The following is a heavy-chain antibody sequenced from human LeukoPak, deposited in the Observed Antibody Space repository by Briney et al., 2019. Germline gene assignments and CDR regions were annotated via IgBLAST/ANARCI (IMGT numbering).Heavy chain of an antibody. CDR1: GFTFSSYA. CDR2: ISYDGSNK. Sequence: GGSLRLSCAASGFTFSSYAMHWVRQAPGKGLEWVAVISYDGSNKYYADSVKGRFTISRDNSKNTLYLQMNSLRAEDTAVYYCARDQTSAPGTFDYWGQGTLVTVSS. D-gene: IGHD3-10*01. V-gene: IGHV3-30-3*01. J-gene: IGHJ4*02. CDR3: ARDQTSAPGTFDY.